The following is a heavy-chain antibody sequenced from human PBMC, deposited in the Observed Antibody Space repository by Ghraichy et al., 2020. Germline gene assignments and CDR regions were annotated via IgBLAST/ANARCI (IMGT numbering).Heavy chain of an antibody. V-gene: IGHV4-59*01. CDR2: IYYSGST. J-gene: IGHJ6*03. CDR3: ARVGYDSSGYLTLYYYYYMDV. CDR1: GGSISSYY. Sequence: SETLSLTCTVSGGSISSYYWSWIRQPPGKGLEWIGYIYYSGSTNYNPSLKSRVTISVDTSKNQFSLKLSSVTAADTAVYYCARVGYDSSGYLTLYYYYYMDVWGKGTTVTVSS. D-gene: IGHD3-22*01.